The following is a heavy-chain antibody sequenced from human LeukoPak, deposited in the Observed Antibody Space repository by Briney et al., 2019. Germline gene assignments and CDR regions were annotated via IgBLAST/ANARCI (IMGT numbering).Heavy chain of an antibody. CDR2: IRRNSDGGTI. CDR3: ATDFYDTT. Sequence: GGSLRLSCATSGFSFSDAWMNWVRQAPGKGLEWVGRIRRNSDGGTIDYAAPVKGRFALSRDDSKSTLYLHMSSLQTEDTAVYYCATDFYDTTWGQGTLVTVSS. J-gene: IGHJ5*02. CDR1: GFSFSDAW. D-gene: IGHD3-22*01. V-gene: IGHV3-15*07.